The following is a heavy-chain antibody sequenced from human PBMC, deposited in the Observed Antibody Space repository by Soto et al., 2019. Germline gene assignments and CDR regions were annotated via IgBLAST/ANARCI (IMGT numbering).Heavy chain of an antibody. J-gene: IGHJ5*02. CDR3: ALRWGKQQLVLGWFDP. Sequence: QITLKESGPTLVKPTQPLTLTCTFSGFSLSTSGVGVGWIRQPPGKALEWLALIYWDDDKRYSPSLKSRLTITKDTSKHLVVLTMTNMDPVDTATDYCALRWGKQQLVLGWFDPWGQGTLVTVSS. CDR2: IYWDDDK. V-gene: IGHV2-5*02. D-gene: IGHD6-13*01. CDR1: GFSLSTSGVG.